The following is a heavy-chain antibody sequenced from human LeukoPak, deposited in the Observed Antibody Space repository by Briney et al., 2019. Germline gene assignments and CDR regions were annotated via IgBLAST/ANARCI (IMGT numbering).Heavy chain of an antibody. CDR1: GFTFSTYA. CDR3: AKYGDYGYFQH. D-gene: IGHD4-17*01. J-gene: IGHJ1*01. Sequence: GGSLRLSCAASGFTFSTYAMSWVRQAPGKGLEWVSAISTSGGSTYYADSVKGRFTISRDNSKNTLYLQMNSLRAEDTAKYYCAKYGDYGYFQHWGQGTLVTVSS. CDR2: ISTSGGST. V-gene: IGHV3-23*01.